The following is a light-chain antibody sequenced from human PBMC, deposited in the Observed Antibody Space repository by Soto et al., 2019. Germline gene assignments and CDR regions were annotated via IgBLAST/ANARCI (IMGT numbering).Light chain of an antibody. J-gene: IGKJ2*01. V-gene: IGKV3-11*01. CDR2: DAS. CDR3: QQRSNCADVVT. Sequence: EIVLTQSPATLSLSPGERATLSCRASQSVSSYLAWYQQKPGQAPRLLIYDASNRATGIPARFSGSGSGTDFTLTISSLKPEDFAVYYCQQRSNCADVVTFGQGTKLEIK. CDR1: QSVSSY.